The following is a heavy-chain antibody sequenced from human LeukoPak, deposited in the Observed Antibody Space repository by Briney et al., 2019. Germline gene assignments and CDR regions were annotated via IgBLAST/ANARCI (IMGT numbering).Heavy chain of an antibody. V-gene: IGHV4-59*08. CDR2: IYYTGST. CDR3: ARLSAGTRLDF. CDR1: GGSISSLY. Sequence: SETLSLTCSVSGGSISSLYWSWIRQPPGKGLEWIGYIYYTGSTNYNPSLKSRVTMFVDMSKNQFSLRLSSVTAAVTAVYYCARLSAGTRLDFWGQGTLVTVSS. D-gene: IGHD1-14*01. J-gene: IGHJ4*02.